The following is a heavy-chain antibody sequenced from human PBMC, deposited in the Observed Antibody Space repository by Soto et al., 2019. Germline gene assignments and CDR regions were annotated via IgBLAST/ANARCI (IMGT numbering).Heavy chain of an antibody. CDR1: GFTFSSYS. V-gene: IGHV3-21*01. CDR2: ISSSSSYI. CDR3: ARDKQWLVRGYYYGMDV. J-gene: IGHJ6*02. Sequence: GGSLRLSCAASGFTFSSYSMNWVRQAPGKGLEWVSSISSSSSYIYYADSVKGRFTISRDNAKNSLYLQMNSLRAEDTAVYYCARDKQWLVRGYYYGMDVWGQGTTVTVSS. D-gene: IGHD6-19*01.